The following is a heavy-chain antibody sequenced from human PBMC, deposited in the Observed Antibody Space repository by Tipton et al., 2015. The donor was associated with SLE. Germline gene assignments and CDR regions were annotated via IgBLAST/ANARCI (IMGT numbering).Heavy chain of an antibody. D-gene: IGHD3-16*02. CDR3: AQAHLWGSYRYASDI. CDR2: INHGGST. J-gene: IGHJ3*02. Sequence: TLSLTCTVSGGSSSGNYWSWIRQPPGKGLEWIGEINHGGSTNYNPSLKSRVTISVDTSKNQFSLKLSSVTAADTAVYYCAQAHLWGSYRYASDIWGQGTMVTVSS. V-gene: IGHV4-34*01. CDR1: GGSSSGNY.